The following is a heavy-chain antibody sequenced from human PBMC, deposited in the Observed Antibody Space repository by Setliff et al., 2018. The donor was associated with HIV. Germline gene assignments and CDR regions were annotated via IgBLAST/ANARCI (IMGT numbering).Heavy chain of an antibody. J-gene: IGHJ6*03. CDR3: ARLAYFYDSSGYYGAHYFYMDV. D-gene: IGHD3-22*01. Sequence: GGSLRLSCAASGFPVSYYIMNWVRQAPGKGLEWVSSISSSSRSKYYADSVKGRFTISRDNAKNSLYLQMNSLRAEDTAVYYCARLAYFYDSSGYYGAHYFYMDVWGKGTTVTVSS. CDR2: ISSSSRSK. CDR1: GFPVSYYI. V-gene: IGHV3-21*01.